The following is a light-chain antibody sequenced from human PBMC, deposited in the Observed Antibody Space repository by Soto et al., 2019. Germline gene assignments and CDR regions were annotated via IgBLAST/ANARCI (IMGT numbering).Light chain of an antibody. Sequence: QSVLTQPPSVSGAPGQRVTISCTGSSSNIGAGYDVHWYQQLPGTAPKLLIYGNSNRPSGVPDRFSGSKSGTSASLAITGLQAEDEADYYCQSYDSNLSGSLYVFGTGTKVTVL. J-gene: IGLJ1*01. CDR2: GNS. CDR1: SSNIGAGYD. V-gene: IGLV1-40*01. CDR3: QSYDSNLSGSLYV.